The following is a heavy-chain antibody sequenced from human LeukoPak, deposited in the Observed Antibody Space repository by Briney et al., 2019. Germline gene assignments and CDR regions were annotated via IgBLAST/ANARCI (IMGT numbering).Heavy chain of an antibody. V-gene: IGHV3-23*01. CDR2: ISGSGEST. CDR3: ARRGAAGSYLGYFDS. J-gene: IGHJ4*02. CDR1: GFTFSSYA. D-gene: IGHD3-10*01. Sequence: QPGGSLRLSCAASGFTFSSYAMSWVRQAPGKGLEWVSAISGSGESTYYADSVKGRFTFSRDNSKNTLYLQMNSLRAEDTAVYFCARRGAAGSYLGYFDSWGQGTLVTVSS.